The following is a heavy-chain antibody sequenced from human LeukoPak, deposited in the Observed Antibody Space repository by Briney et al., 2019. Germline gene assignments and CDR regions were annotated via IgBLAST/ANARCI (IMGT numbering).Heavy chain of an antibody. Sequence: GGSLRLSCAASGFTFSSYAMHWVRQAPGKGLEWVAVISYDGSNKYYADSVKGRFTISRDNSKNTLYLQMNSLRAEDTAVYYCAREPSNDYMDYRGQGTLVTVSS. J-gene: IGHJ4*02. D-gene: IGHD2-8*01. CDR3: AREPSNDYMDY. V-gene: IGHV3-30-3*01. CDR2: ISYDGSNK. CDR1: GFTFSSYA.